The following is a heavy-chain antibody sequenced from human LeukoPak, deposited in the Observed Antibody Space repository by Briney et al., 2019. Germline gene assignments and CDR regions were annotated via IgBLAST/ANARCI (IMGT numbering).Heavy chain of an antibody. CDR1: GFTFGSHA. CDR3: GKTTVGYSSGQKPAWPVDY. Sequence: GGSLRLSCGASGFTFGSHAMYWVRQAPGKGLEGVAGIFGSGGSPHYADPVKGRFTISRDNSRNTVYLQINSLRAEDTAVYYCGKTTVGYSSGQKPAWPVDYWGQGTLVTVSS. V-gene: IGHV3-23*01. D-gene: IGHD5-18*01. CDR2: IFGSGGSP. J-gene: IGHJ4*02.